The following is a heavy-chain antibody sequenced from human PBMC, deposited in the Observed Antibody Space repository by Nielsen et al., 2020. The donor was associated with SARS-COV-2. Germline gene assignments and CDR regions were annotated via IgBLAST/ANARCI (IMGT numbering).Heavy chain of an antibody. D-gene: IGHD3-9*01. CDR1: GFTFDDYA. V-gene: IGHV3-9*01. J-gene: IGHJ6*02. CDR2: ISWNSGSI. CDR3: AKDIGDYDILTGLTDRENYYYYYGMDV. Sequence: SLKISCAASGFTFDDYAMHWVRQAPGKGLEWVSGISWNSGSIGYADSVKGRFTISRDNAKNSLYLQMNSLRAEDTALYYCAKDIGDYDILTGLTDRENYYYYYGMDVWGQGTTVTVSS.